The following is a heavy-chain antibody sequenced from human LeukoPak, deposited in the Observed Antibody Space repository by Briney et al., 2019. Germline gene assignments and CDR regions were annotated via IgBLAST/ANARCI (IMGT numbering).Heavy chain of an antibody. V-gene: IGHV4-59*01. D-gene: IGHD6-13*01. J-gene: IGHJ2*01. CDR2: IYYSGST. CDR3: ARVYYSNSYDYWYFDL. Sequence: SETLSLTCTVSGGSISTYHWSWIRQPPGKGLEWIGYIYYSGSTNYNPSLKSRVTMSVDTSKNQFSLKLSSVTAADTAVYYCARVYYSNSYDYWYFDLWGRGTLVTVSS. CDR1: GGSISTYH.